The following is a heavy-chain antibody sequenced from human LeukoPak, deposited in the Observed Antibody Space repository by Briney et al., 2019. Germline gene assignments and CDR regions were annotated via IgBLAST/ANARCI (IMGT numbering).Heavy chain of an antibody. CDR1: GFTFSSYG. D-gene: IGHD1-14*01. V-gene: IGHV3-30*03. CDR2: ISYDGSNK. Sequence: GRSLRLSCAASGFTFSSYGMHWVRQAPGKGLEWVAVISYDGSNKYYADSVKGRFTISRDNAKNSLYLQMNSLRAEDTAVYYCASPAEAERVDYWGQGTLVTVSS. CDR3: ASPAEAERVDY. J-gene: IGHJ4*02.